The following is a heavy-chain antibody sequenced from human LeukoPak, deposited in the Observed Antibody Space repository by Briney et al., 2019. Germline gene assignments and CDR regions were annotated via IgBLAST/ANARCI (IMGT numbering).Heavy chain of an antibody. CDR3: ASTGSYGY. D-gene: IGHD3-10*01. CDR1: GLTLSSSW. CDR2: ISSDGIT. Sequence: GGSLRLSCAASGLTLSSSWMHWVPQFPGKGLVWVSRISSDGITMYADSVKGRFTISRDNAKNTLSLQMNSLRGEDTAVYYCASTGSYGYWGQGTLVTVSS. J-gene: IGHJ4*01. V-gene: IGHV3-74*03.